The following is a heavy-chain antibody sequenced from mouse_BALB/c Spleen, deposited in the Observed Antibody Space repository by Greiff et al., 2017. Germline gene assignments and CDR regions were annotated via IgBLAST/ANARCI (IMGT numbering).Heavy chain of an antibody. CDR3: AIWSYAMDY. V-gene: IGHV1-4*01. CDR1: GYTFTSYT. CDR2: INPSSGYT. D-gene: IGHD1-1*02. J-gene: IGHJ4*01. Sequence: LVESGAELARPGASVKMSCKASGYTFTSYTMHWVKQRPGQGLEWIGYINPSSGYTNYNQKFKDKATLTADKSSSTAYMQLSSLTSEDSAVYYCAIWSYAMDYWGQGTSVTVSS.